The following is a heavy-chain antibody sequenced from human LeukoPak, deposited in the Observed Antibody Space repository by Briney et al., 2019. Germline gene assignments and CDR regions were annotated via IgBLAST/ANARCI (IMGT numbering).Heavy chain of an antibody. CDR3: AKRVTTVITWAFDF. D-gene: IGHD3-16*01. CDR1: GFTFSNYA. V-gene: IGHV3-23*01. J-gene: IGHJ4*02. Sequence: GGSLRLSCAVSGFTFSNYAMSWVRQAPGKGPEWVSIISDSGGITYYADSVTGRFTISRDNSKNTLYLQMNSLRAEDTAVYYCAKRVTTVITWAFDFWGQGTPVTVSS. CDR2: ISDSGGIT.